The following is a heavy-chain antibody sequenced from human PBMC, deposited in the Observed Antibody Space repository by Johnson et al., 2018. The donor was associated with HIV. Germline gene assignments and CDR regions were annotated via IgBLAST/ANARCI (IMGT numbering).Heavy chain of an antibody. CDR3: AKGRDYGDFLDAFDI. D-gene: IGHD4-17*01. CDR2: ISYDGSNK. CDR1: GLSFSNFG. V-gene: IGHV3-30*18. J-gene: IGHJ3*02. Sequence: QVQLVESGGGVVQPGKSLTLSCVVSGLSFSNFGIHWVRQAPGKGPEWVADISYDGSNKYYADSVKGRFTISRDNSKNTLYLQMNSLRAEDTAVYYCAKGRDYGDFLDAFDIWGQGTMVTVSS.